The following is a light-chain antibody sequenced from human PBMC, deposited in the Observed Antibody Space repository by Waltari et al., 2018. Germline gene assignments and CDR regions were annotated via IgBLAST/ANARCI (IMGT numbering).Light chain of an antibody. CDR3: QQYDNLSLT. CDR2: DAS. Sequence: DIQMTQSPSSLSASVVDRVTITCQASQDISNYLNWYQQKPGKAPKLLSYDASNLETGVPSRFSGSGSGTDFTFTISSLQPEDIATYYCQQYDNLSLTFGGGTKVEIK. J-gene: IGKJ4*01. CDR1: QDISNY. V-gene: IGKV1-33*01.